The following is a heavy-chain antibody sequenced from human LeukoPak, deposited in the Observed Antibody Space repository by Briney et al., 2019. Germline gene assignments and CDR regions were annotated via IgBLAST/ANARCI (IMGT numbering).Heavy chain of an antibody. CDR1: GFTFSSYS. D-gene: IGHD4-23*01. CDR2: ISSSSSYI. V-gene: IGHV3-21*01. J-gene: IGHJ4*02. Sequence: GGSLRPSCAASGFTFSSYSMNWVRQAPGKGLEWVSSISSSSSYIYYADSVKGRFTTSRDNAKNSLYLQMNSLRAEDTAVYYCARALGYGGPFDYWGQGTLVTVSS. CDR3: ARALGYGGPFDY.